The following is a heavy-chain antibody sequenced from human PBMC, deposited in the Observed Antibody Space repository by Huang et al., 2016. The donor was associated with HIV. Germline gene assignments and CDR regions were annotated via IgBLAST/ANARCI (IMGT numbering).Heavy chain of an antibody. J-gene: IGHJ3*02. CDR3: ARERMMSWLDDHDAFDI. D-gene: IGHD1-1*01. CDR1: GGSFSGYY. V-gene: IGHV4-34*01. CDR2: LNHSGST. Sequence: QVQLQQWGAGLLKPSETLTLTCAVYGGSFSGYYWSWIRQSPGKGLEWIGELNHSGSTNYNPSIKSRLTISVGTSKNHFSLKLSSVTAADTAVYYWARERMMSWLDDHDAFDIWGQGTMVTVSS.